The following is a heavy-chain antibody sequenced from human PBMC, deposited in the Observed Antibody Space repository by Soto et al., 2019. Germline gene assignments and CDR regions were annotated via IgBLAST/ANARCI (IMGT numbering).Heavy chain of an antibody. CDR1: GYSFTSYW. CDR3: VRATGASTNYFDY. V-gene: IGHV5-51*01. J-gene: IGHJ4*01. CDR2: IYPSDSDT. Sequence: GESLKISFKASGYSFTSYWIGSVRQMPGKGLECMGIIYPSDSDTRYSPSFQVQVTISVDKSISTAYLQWSSLKASDTAMYYCVRATGASTNYFDYWGQGALVTVSS. D-gene: IGHD7-27*01.